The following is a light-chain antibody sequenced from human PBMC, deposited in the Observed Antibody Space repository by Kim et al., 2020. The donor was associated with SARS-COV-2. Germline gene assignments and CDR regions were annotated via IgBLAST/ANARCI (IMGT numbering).Light chain of an antibody. CDR3: QQSYSAPFT. V-gene: IGKV1-39*01. Sequence: DIQMTQSPSSLSASVGDRVTIACRTSQNIASYLNWYQQRPCQAPKLLIYAPSTLASGVPSRFSASGSGTDFTLTIDSPQPEDFATYICQQSYSAPFTFGPGTKVDIK. CDR1: QNIASY. CDR2: APS. J-gene: IGKJ3*01.